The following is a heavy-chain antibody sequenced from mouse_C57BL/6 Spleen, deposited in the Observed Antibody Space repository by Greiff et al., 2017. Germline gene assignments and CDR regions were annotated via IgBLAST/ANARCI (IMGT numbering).Heavy chain of an antibody. CDR3: ARRRYYDYDGDYYAMDD. CDR1: GYTFTSYW. CDR2: IYPGSGST. V-gene: IGHV1-55*01. D-gene: IGHD2-4*01. J-gene: IGHJ4*01. Sequence: QVQLQQPGAELVKPGASVKMSCKASGYTFTSYWITWVKQRPGQGLEWIGDIYPGSGSTNYNEKFKSKATLTVDTSSSTAYMQLSSLTSEDSAVYYCARRRYYDYDGDYYAMDDWGQGTSVTVSA.